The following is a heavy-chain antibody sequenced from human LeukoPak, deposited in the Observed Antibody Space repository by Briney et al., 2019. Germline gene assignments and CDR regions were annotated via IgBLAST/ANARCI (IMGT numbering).Heavy chain of an antibody. CDR2: IYYSGST. V-gene: IGHV4-59*01. Sequence: SETLSLTCTVSGGSISSYYWSWIRQPPGKGLEWIGYIYYSGSTNYNPSLKSRVTISVDTSKNQFSLKLSSVTAADTAVYYCARARRYANDYWGQGTLVTVSS. D-gene: IGHD1-1*01. CDR1: GGSISSYY. J-gene: IGHJ4*02. CDR3: ARARRYANDY.